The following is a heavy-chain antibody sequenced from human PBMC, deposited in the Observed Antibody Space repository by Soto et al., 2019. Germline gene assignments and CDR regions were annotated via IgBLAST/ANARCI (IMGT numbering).Heavy chain of an antibody. CDR1: GASVSSVNDY. V-gene: IGHV4-61*01. CDR2: IYHSGIT. CDR3: ARLDLTYYFDY. Sequence: LSLTCSVSGASVSSVNDYWSWIRQPPGKGLEWIGYIYHSGITNYNPSLKSRVTISLDTSKNQCSLTLTSVTAADTAVYFCARLDLTYYFDYWGQGTPVTVSS. D-gene: IGHD3-16*01. J-gene: IGHJ4*02.